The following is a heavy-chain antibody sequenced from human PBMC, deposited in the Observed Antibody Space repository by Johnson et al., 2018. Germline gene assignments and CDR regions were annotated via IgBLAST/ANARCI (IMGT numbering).Heavy chain of an antibody. CDR3: ARDHFDSGMDV. CDR1: GFTFSSYS. J-gene: IGHJ6*02. CDR2: ISSSSSYI. V-gene: IGHV3-21*01. D-gene: IGHD3-3*02. Sequence: VQLVESGGGLVKPGGSLRLSCAASGFTFSSYSMNWVRQAPGKGLEWVSSISSSSSYISYADSVKGRFTITRDNAKNSLYLQMKRLRAEETAVYSCARDHFDSGMDVWGQGTTVTVS.